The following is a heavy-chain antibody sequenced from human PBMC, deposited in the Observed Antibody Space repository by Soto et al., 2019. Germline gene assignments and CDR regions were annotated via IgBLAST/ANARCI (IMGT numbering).Heavy chain of an antibody. V-gene: IGHV4-31*03. CDR2: IYYSGST. J-gene: IGHJ6*02. D-gene: IGHD5-18*01. CDR1: GGSISSGGYY. Sequence: TLSLTCTVSGGSISSGGYYWSWIRQHPGKGLEWIGYIYYSGSTYYNPSLKSRVTISVDTSKNQFSLKLSSVTAADTAVYYCARGDTAMGYGMDVWGQGTTVTVS. CDR3: ARGDTAMGYGMDV.